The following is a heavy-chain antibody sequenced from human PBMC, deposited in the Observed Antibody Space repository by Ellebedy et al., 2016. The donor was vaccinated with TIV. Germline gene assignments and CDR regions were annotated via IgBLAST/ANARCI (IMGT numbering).Heavy chain of an antibody. J-gene: IGHJ3*02. Sequence: SETLSLTCTLSGGSISPYYWSWIRQFPGKGLEWIGYISHTGTTKYNPSLKSRTTLSVDTSKNQVSVRLTSVTAADTAVYFCARHLWAAGLPSDAFDMWGQGTGVTVSA. CDR3: ARHLWAAGLPSDAFDM. D-gene: IGHD3-16*01. CDR2: ISHTGTT. V-gene: IGHV4-59*08. CDR1: GGSISPYY.